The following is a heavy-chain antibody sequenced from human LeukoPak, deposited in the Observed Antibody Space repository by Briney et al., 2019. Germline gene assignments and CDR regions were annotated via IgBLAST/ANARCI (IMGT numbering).Heavy chain of an antibody. CDR2: ISNDGNKK. D-gene: IGHD6-13*01. CDR1: GFTFSSYG. V-gene: IGHV3-30*18. J-gene: IGHJ6*02. Sequence: GALRLSCAASGFTFSSYGMHWVRQAPGKGLDWVAVISNDGNKKYYADSVKGRFTISRDNSKNTLYLQMNSLRAEDTAVYYCAKDPLSSSWYRYYYYYYGMDVWGQGTTVTVSS. CDR3: AKDPLSSSWYRYYYYYYGMDV.